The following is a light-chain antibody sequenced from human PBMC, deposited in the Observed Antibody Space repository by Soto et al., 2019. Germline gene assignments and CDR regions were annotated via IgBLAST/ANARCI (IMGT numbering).Light chain of an antibody. CDR1: QSVGKS. CDR3: QQYGGSPRT. V-gene: IGKV3-20*01. Sequence: EIVLTQSPGTLSLSPGERATLSCRASQSVGKSLAWYQQKPGQAPRLLIYGVSTRATGIPDRFSGSGSGTDFTLTISRLEPEDFAVYYCQQYGGSPRTFGQGTKVERK. J-gene: IGKJ1*01. CDR2: GVS.